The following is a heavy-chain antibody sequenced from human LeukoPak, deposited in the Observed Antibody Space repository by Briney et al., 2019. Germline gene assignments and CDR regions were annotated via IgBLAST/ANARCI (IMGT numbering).Heavy chain of an antibody. CDR3: ARDKGPYYFDQ. CDR1: GFTFSSYG. J-gene: IGHJ4*02. CDR2: IWNDGSQK. Sequence: GRSLRLSCAASGFTFSSYGMHWVRQARGKGLEGVAVIWNDGSQKYYADSVKGRFTISRDNSKNTLYLQMNSLRAEDTAVYYCARDKGPYYFDQWGQGTLLTVSS. V-gene: IGHV3-33*01.